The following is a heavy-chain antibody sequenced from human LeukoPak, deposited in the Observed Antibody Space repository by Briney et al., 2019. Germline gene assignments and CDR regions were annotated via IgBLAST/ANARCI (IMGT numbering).Heavy chain of an antibody. D-gene: IGHD3-3*01. CDR2: ISSTSTFI. CDR3: NTIFGVVKRFDY. Sequence: GGSLRLSCAASAFTFSTYNMNWFRQAPGKGLEWVSSISSTSTFIYYADSVKGRFAISRDNAKNSLFLQMNSLRAEDTAVYYCNTIFGVVKRFDYWGQGTLVTVSS. CDR1: AFTFSTYN. J-gene: IGHJ4*02. V-gene: IGHV3-21*01.